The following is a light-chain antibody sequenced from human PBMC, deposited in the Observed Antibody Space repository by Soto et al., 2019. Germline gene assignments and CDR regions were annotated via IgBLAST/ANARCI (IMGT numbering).Light chain of an antibody. CDR1: QSVLYSSNNRNY. CDR3: QQYYNTPLT. V-gene: IGKV4-1*01. J-gene: IGKJ4*01. CDR2: WAS. Sequence: IVMTQSPDSLAVSLGERVTINCKSSQSVLYSSNNRNYLAWYQQKAGQPPKLLVYWASTRESGVPDRFSGSGSGTEFTLTISSLQAEDVAVYYCQQYYNTPLTFGGGTKVEIK.